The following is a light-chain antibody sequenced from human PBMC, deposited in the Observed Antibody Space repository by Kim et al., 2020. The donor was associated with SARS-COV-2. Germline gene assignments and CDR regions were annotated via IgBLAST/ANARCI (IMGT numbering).Light chain of an antibody. J-gene: IGLJ1*01. CDR2: QNR. CDR1: KLRNAY. Sequence: ASPGQTTSITCYGEKLRNAYACRYQQKPGQSLVLVIYQNRTRAFGNRERVSGSNSVDTATLTISGTQAMDEDYYYCPACDISTKVFGSGTQLTVL. CDR3: PACDISTKV. V-gene: IGLV3-1*01.